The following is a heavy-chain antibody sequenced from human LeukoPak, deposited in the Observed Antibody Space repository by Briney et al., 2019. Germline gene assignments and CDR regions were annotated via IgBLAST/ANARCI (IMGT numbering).Heavy chain of an antibody. CDR1: GFTFSSYT. J-gene: IGHJ4*01. V-gene: IGHV3-21*01. CDR2: ITSSSSYI. Sequence: GGSLRLSCAASGFTFSSYTMNWVRQAPGKGLEWVSSITSSSSYIYYADSVKGRFTISRDNAKNSLYLQMNSLRAEDTAVYYCARGYGWGSYLFDYWGQGTLVTVSS. D-gene: IGHD3-10*01. CDR3: ARGYGWGSYLFDY.